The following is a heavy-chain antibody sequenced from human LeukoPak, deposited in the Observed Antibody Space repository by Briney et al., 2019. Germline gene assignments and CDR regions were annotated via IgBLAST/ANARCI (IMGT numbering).Heavy chain of an antibody. CDR2: INPNSGGT. J-gene: IGHJ5*02. V-gene: IGHV1-2*02. D-gene: IGHD6-13*01. CDR1: GYTFTGYY. Sequence: ASVKVSCKASGYTFTGYYMHWVRQAPGQGLEWMGWINPNSGGTNYAQKFQGRVTMTRDTSISTAYMELSRLRSDDTAFYYCARGSRYGSSRFDPWGQGTLVTVSS. CDR3: ARGSRYGSSRFDP.